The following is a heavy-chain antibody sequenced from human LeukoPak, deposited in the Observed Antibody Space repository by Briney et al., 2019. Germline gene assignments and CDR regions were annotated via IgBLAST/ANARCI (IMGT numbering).Heavy chain of an antibody. CDR3: ATYDQKLAFDN. CDR2: MYTDGST. J-gene: IGHJ4*02. CDR1: GGAVRSYY. Sequence: SETRSLTGIVAGGAVRSYYWSWVRQPAGKGLEWVGRMYTDGSTNYNPFLNSRVTVSVDTSKKHYSLRLNSVTAADTAVYYCATYDQKLAFDNWGQGTLVTVSS. D-gene: IGHD6-13*01. V-gene: IGHV4-4*07.